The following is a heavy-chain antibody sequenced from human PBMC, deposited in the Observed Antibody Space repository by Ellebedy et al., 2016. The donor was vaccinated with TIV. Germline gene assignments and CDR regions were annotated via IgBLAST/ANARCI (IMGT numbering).Heavy chain of an antibody. D-gene: IGHD3-16*02. J-gene: IGHJ3*02. CDR2: INTSGGTT. V-gene: IGHV1-46*01. CDR3: ARGGDFSTSAFDI. CDR1: GYTFSSYY. Sequence: ASVKVSXKASGYTFSSYYMNWVRQAPGQGLEWMGIINTSGGTTSYAQKFHGRVTLTRDTSISTAYMDLSRLRSDDTAVYYCARGGDFSTSAFDIWGQGTMVTVSS.